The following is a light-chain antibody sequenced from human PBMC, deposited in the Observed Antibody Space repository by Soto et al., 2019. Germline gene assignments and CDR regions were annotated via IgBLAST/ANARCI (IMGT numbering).Light chain of an antibody. Sequence: EIVMTQSPANLSVSPGERATLSCRASQSVSSNLAWYQQKPGQGSRLLIYGASTRATSIPARFSGSGSGTEFTLTINSLQSEDFAVDYCQQYNKWPPYTFGQGTKLEIK. J-gene: IGKJ2*01. V-gene: IGKV3-15*01. CDR2: GAS. CDR3: QQYNKWPPYT. CDR1: QSVSSN.